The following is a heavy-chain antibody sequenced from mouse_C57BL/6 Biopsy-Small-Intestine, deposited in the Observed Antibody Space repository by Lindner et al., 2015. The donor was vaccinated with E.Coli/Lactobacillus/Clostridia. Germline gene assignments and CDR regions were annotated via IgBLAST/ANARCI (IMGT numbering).Heavy chain of an antibody. V-gene: IGHV1-54*01. Sequence: VQLQESGAELVRPGTSVKVSCRASGFAFTTYLIEWVKQRPGQGLEWIGMINPGSGGTNYNEKFKGKATLTADKSSSIAYMQLSSLTSEDSAVYFCARTSYLDYWGQGTTLTVSS. CDR2: INPGSGGT. CDR3: ARTSYLDY. CDR1: GFAFTTYL. J-gene: IGHJ2*01.